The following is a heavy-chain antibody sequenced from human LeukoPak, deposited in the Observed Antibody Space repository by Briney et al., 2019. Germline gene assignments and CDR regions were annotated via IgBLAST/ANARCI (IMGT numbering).Heavy chain of an antibody. V-gene: IGHV3-7*01. CDR2: IKHDGSEE. J-gene: IGHJ4*02. Sequence: PGGSLRLSCAGSGFTFSRNWMCWVRQAPGKGLEWVANIKHDGSEEYYVDSVMGRFTVSRDNAKNSLYLQMNSLRAEDTAVYYCARGGGYPDYWGQGALVTVSS. CDR1: GFTFSRNW. CDR3: ARGGGYPDY. D-gene: IGHD3-22*01.